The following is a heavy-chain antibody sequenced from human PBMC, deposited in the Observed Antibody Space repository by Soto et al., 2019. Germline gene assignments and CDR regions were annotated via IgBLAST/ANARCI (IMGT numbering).Heavy chain of an antibody. CDR3: ARGRGYCSGGSCYSIFVSGKKYYYYYMDV. Sequence: SETLSLTCAVYGGSFSGYYWSWIRQPPGKGLEWIGEINHSGSTNYNPSLKSRVTISVDTSKNQFSLKLSSVTAADTAVHYCARGRGYCSGGSCYSIFVSGKKYYYYYMDVLGNGTTVTIS. D-gene: IGHD2-15*01. J-gene: IGHJ6*03. V-gene: IGHV4-34*01. CDR1: GGSFSGYY. CDR2: INHSGST.